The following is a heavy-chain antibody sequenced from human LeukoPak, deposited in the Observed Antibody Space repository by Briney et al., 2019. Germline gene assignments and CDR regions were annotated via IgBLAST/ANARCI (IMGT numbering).Heavy chain of an antibody. CDR1: GFTFSSYE. V-gene: IGHV3-48*03. J-gene: IGHJ6*04. CDR3: ARDDMVATISQVPYGMDV. Sequence: GSLRLSCAASGFTFSSYEMNWVRQAPGKGLEWVSYISSSGSTIYYADSVKGRFTISRDNAKNSLYLQMNSLRAEDTAVYYCARDDMVATISQVPYGMDVWGKGTTVTVSS. CDR2: ISSSGSTI. D-gene: IGHD5-12*01.